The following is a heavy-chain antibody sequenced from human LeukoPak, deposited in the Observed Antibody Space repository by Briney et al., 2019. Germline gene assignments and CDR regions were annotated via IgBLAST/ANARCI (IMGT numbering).Heavy chain of an antibody. J-gene: IGHJ4*02. V-gene: IGHV3-15*07. CDR1: GFTFSNAW. CDR3: TTGWASPAHAGC. CDR2: IKSKRTGGTT. D-gene: IGHD2-2*01. Sequence: GGSLRLSCAASGFTFSNAWMNWVRQAPGRGLEWVGRIKSKRTGGTTDYASPVKGRFTLSRDDSTNTLSLHMSSLTAEDTAVYYCTTGWASPAHAGCWGQGTLVTVSS.